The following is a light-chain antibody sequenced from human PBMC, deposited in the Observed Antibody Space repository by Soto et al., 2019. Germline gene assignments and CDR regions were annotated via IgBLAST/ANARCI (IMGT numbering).Light chain of an antibody. V-gene: IGLV4-69*02. CDR1: SGHTTYA. Sequence: QPVLTQSPSTSASLGASVKLTCTLTSGHTTYAITWHQQQPEKGPRYLMRVNIDGSHSKGDGIPDRFSGSSSGAERYLTISNLQSEDEADYYCQPCCTGTHWVFGEGTKLTVL. CDR2: VNIDGSH. CDR3: QPCCTGTHWV. J-gene: IGLJ3*02.